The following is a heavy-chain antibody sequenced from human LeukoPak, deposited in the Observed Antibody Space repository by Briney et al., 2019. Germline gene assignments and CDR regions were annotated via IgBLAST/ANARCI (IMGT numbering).Heavy chain of an antibody. CDR3: ASRRAYYYGSGRLLRDYYYYMDV. J-gene: IGHJ6*03. CDR2: IYHSGST. Sequence: SETLSLTCTVSGYSISSGYYWGWIRQPPGKGLEWIGSIYHSGSTYYNPSLKSRVTISVATSKNQFSLKLSSVTAADTAVYYCASRRAYYYGSGRLLRDYYYYMDVWGKGTTVTISS. V-gene: IGHV4-38-2*02. D-gene: IGHD3-10*01. CDR1: GYSISSGYY.